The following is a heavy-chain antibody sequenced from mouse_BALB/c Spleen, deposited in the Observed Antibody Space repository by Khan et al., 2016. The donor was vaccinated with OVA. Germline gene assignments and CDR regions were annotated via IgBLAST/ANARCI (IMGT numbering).Heavy chain of an antibody. CDR3: GRFYDYEWYFDV. CDR2: IWSYGST. Sequence: QVQLQQSGPGLVQPSQSLSITCTVSGFSLTSYGVHWVRQPPGKGLEWLGVIWSYGSTDYNAAFISRRSISKDNSKCQVFFKMNSLQADDTAIYYCGRFYDYEWYFDVWGAGTTVTVSS. D-gene: IGHD2-4*01. V-gene: IGHV2-4*02. J-gene: IGHJ1*01. CDR1: GFSLTSYG.